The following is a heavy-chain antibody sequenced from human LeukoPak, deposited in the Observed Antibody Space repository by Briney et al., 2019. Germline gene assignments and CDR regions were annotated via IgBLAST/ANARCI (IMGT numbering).Heavy chain of an antibody. J-gene: IGHJ4*02. CDR1: GFTFDDYA. CDR3: AKSNSGYDSFDY. Sequence: GGSLRLSCAASGFTFDDYAMHWVRQAPGKGLEWVSGISWNSGSIGYADSVKGRFTISRDNAKNSLYLQMNSLRAGGTSWYYCAKSNSGYDSFDYWGQGTLVPVSS. D-gene: IGHD5-12*01. CDR2: ISWNSGSI. V-gene: IGHV3-9*01.